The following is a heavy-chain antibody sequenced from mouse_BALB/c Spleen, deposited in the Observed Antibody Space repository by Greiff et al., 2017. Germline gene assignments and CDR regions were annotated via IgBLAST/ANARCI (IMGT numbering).Heavy chain of an antibody. CDR3: AREHNWGWYFDV. CDR2: SRNKANDYTT. Sequence: EVKVVESGGGLVQPGGSLRLSCATSGFTFSDFYMEWVRQPPGKRLEWIAASRNKANDYTTEYSASVKGRFIVSRDTSQSILYLQMNALRAEDTAIYYCAREHNWGWYFDVWGAGTTVTVSS. CDR1: GFTFSDFY. D-gene: IGHD4-1*01. J-gene: IGHJ1*01. V-gene: IGHV7-1*02.